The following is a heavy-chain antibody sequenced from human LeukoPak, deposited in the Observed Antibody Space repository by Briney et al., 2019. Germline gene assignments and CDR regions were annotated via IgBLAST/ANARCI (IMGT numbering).Heavy chain of an antibody. CDR2: ISAYNGNT. J-gene: IGHJ4*02. D-gene: IGHD2-15*01. CDR3: AYSLRGDYFDY. V-gene: IGHV1-18*01. Sequence: ASVKVSCKASGYTFTSYGISWVRQAPGQGLEWMGWISAYNGNTNYAQKLQGRVTMTTDTSTSTAYMELRSLRSDHTAVYYCAYSLRGDYFDYWGQGTLVTVSS. CDR1: GYTFTSYG.